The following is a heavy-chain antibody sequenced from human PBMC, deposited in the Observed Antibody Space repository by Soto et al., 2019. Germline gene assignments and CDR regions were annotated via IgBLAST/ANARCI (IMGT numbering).Heavy chain of an antibody. J-gene: IGHJ6*02. V-gene: IGHV3-23*01. CDR1: GFTFSSYA. CDR2: ISGSGGST. CDR3: AKGRGAAGPLGMDV. Sequence: GGSLRLSCAASGFTFSSYAMGWVRQAPGKGLEWVSAISGSGGSTYYADSVKGRFTISRDNSKNTLYLQMNSLRAEDTAVYYCAKGRGAAGPLGMDVWGQGTTVTVSS. D-gene: IGHD6-13*01.